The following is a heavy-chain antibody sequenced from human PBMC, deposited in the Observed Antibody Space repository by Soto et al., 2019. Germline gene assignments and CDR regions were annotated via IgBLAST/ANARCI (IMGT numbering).Heavy chain of an antibody. J-gene: IGHJ3*02. Sequence: GGSLRLSCAASGFTFSSYAMHWVRQAPGKGLEWVAVISYDGSNKYYADSVKGRFTISRDNSKNTLYLQMNSLRAEDTAVYYCASAWERLRTEDAFDIWGQGTMATVSS. CDR1: GFTFSSYA. D-gene: IGHD1-26*01. CDR2: ISYDGSNK. CDR3: ASAWERLRTEDAFDI. V-gene: IGHV3-30*04.